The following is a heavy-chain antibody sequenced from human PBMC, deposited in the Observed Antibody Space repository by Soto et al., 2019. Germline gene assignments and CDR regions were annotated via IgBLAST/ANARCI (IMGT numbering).Heavy chain of an antibody. D-gene: IGHD3-10*01. Sequence: SGESLKISCKVSGYNSANSWITWVRQMPGKGLEWMGRIDPYDSSINYSPSFQGHVTLSVDKSITTAYLHWASLKASDTAIYYCARHSNYYRSGSNSSDPWGQGTLVTVSS. CDR3: ARHSNYYRSGSNSSDP. V-gene: IGHV5-10-1*01. J-gene: IGHJ5*02. CDR1: GYNSANSW. CDR2: IDPYDSSI.